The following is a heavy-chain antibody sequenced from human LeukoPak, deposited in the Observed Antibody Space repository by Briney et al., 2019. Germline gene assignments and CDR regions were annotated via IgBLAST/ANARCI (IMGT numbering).Heavy chain of an antibody. Sequence: GGSLRLSCAASGFTFSSYAMSWVRQAPGKGLEWVSGISGSGGSTYYADSVKGRFTISRDNSKNTLYLQMNSLRAEDTPVYYCAKGRFRGVFPRNFDYWGQGTLATVP. D-gene: IGHD3-10*01. J-gene: IGHJ4*02. V-gene: IGHV3-23*01. CDR1: GFTFSSYA. CDR3: AKGRFRGVFPRNFDY. CDR2: ISGSGGST.